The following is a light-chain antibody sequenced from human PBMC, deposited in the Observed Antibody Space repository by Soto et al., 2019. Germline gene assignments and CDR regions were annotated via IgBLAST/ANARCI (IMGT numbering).Light chain of an antibody. J-gene: IGLJ2*01. CDR2: DVS. Sequence: QSALTQPASVSGSPGQSITISCTGTSSDVGGYNYVSWYQQHPGKAPKLMIYDVSNRPSGVSNRFSGSKSGNTASLTISGLQAENEADYYCSSYTSSSTLDVVFGGGIKLTV. CDR1: SSDVGGYNY. V-gene: IGLV2-14*01. CDR3: SSYTSSSTLDVV.